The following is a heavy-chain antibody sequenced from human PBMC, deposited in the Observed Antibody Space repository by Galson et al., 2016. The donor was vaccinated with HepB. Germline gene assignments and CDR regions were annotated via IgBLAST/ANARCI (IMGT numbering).Heavy chain of an antibody. J-gene: IGHJ4*02. CDR1: GFAFGSYW. CDR3: AKGRGGVSIH. D-gene: IGHD3-10*01. Sequence: SLRLSCAASGFAFGSYWMSWVRQAPGKGLEWVANIKQDGSEKYFVDSVKGRFTISRDIAKSSLYLQMNSLRAEDTAVYYCAKGRGGVSIHWGQGTLVTVSS. V-gene: IGHV3-7*01. CDR2: IKQDGSEK.